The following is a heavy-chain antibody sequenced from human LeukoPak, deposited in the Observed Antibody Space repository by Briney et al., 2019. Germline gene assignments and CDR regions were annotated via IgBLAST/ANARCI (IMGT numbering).Heavy chain of an antibody. D-gene: IGHD3-10*01. CDR2: IYYSGST. CDR1: GGSISSSSYY. CDR3: ARDLDYGSGSYSSLLYFDY. J-gene: IGHJ4*02. Sequence: SETLSLTCTVSGGSISSSSYYWGWIRQPPGKGLEWIGSIYYSGSTYCNPSLKSRVTISVDTSKNQFSLKLSSVTAADTAVYYCARDLDYGSGSYSSLLYFDYWGQGTLVTVSS. V-gene: IGHV4-39*07.